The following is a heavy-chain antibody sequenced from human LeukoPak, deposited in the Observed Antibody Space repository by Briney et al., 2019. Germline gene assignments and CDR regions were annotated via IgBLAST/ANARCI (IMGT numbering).Heavy chain of an antibody. CDR2: LSGSGGST. CDR3: AKDREVVAATFDFDY. CDR1: GFTLSSYA. J-gene: IGHJ4*02. D-gene: IGHD2-15*01. V-gene: IGHV3-23*01. Sequence: PGGSLRLSCAASGFTLSSYAMSWAPQAPGKGLEWVSALSGSGGSTYYADSVRGRFTISRDNSKNTLYLQMNSLRAEDTAVYYCAKDREVVAATFDFDYWGQGTLVTVSS.